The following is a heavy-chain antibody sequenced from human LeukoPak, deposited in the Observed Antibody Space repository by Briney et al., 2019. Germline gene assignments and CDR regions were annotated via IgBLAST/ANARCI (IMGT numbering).Heavy chain of an antibody. CDR2: IIPIFGTA. CDR3: ASGTDSSSPYYMDV. Sequence: GASVKVSCKASGGTFSSYAISWVRQAPGQGLERMGRIIPIFGTANYAQKFQGRVTITADKSTSTAYMELSSLRSEDTAVYYCASGTDSSSPYYMDVWGKGTTVTVSS. V-gene: IGHV1-69*06. J-gene: IGHJ6*03. CDR1: GGTFSSYA. D-gene: IGHD6-13*01.